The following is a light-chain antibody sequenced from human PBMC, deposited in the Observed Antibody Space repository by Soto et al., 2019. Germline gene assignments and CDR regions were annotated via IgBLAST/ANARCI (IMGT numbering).Light chain of an antibody. CDR3: MQATQYRPYT. CDR2: KVS. V-gene: IGKV2-24*01. CDR1: QSLVHSDGNTY. Sequence: DIVLTQTPLSSPVTLGQPASISCRSSQSLVHSDGNTYLSWFHQRPGQPPRLLIDKVSNRFSGVPDRFSGRGAGIDSTLKISRVEAEDVGIYFCMQATQYRPYTFGQGTKLEIK. J-gene: IGKJ2*01.